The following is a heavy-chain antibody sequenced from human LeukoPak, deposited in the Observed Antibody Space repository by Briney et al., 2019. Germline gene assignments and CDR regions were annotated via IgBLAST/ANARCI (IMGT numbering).Heavy chain of an antibody. CDR3: ATTMQQLVPYFDY. CDR2: IYSGGSS. D-gene: IGHD6-13*01. Sequence: PGGSLRLSCAASGFTVSSSFMTWVRQAPGKGLEWVSLIYSGGSSYYADSVKGRFTISRDNSKNTLYLQMNSLRAEDTAVYYCATTMQQLVPYFDYWGQGTLVTVSS. V-gene: IGHV3-53*01. CDR1: GFTVSSSF. J-gene: IGHJ4*02.